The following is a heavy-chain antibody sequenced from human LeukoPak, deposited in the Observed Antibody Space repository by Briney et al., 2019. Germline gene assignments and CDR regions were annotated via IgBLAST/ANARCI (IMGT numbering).Heavy chain of an antibody. Sequence: ASVKVSCKASGGTFSSYATSWVRQAPGQGLEWMGRIIPTLGIGNYAQKFQGRVTITADESTSTAYMELSSLRSEDTAVYYCARVMGGVVIPDAFDIWGQGTMVTVSS. D-gene: IGHD3-3*01. CDR1: GGTFSSYA. CDR3: ARVMGGVVIPDAFDI. CDR2: IIPTLGIG. J-gene: IGHJ3*02. V-gene: IGHV1-69*04.